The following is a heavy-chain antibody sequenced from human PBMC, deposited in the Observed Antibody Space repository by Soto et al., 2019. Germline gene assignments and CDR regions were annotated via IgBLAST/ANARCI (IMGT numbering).Heavy chain of an antibody. Sequence: PGGSLTLSCSASGFTFTSYAMHWLRQAPGKGLEYVSAISSNGGSTYYAGSVKGRFTISRDKSKNTLYLQISSLRAEDTAVYSCVKIRGWHSSSWFSKKAFEYWGQGTLGTVAS. CDR2: ISSNGGST. J-gene: IGHJ4*02. D-gene: IGHD6-13*01. CDR3: VKIRGWHSSSWFSKKAFEY. CDR1: GFTFTSYA. V-gene: IGHV3-64D*06.